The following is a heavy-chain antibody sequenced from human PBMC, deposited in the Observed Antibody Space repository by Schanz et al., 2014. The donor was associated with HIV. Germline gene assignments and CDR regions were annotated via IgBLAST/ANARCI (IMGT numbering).Heavy chain of an antibody. D-gene: IGHD2-21*02. CDR1: GDSFTNYV. Sequence: QVPLVQSGAEVKKPGSSVKVSCKAFGDSFTNYVISWVRQAPGHGPQWMGGIVPISGSANYAQRFQGRVTITADKSTSTVYMDLSSLRSEDTAVYYCARTYTGDWSTGADWGQGTLVTVSS. V-gene: IGHV1-69*06. J-gene: IGHJ4*02. CDR2: IVPISGSA. CDR3: ARTYTGDWSTGAD.